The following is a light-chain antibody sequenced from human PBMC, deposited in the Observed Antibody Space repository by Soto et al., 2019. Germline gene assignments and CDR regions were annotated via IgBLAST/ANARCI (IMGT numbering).Light chain of an antibody. Sequence: QTVVTQPASVSASPGQSITISCTGTSGDVGSYNYVSWYQQYPGKVPKVMIYHVSNRPSGVSNRFSGSKSGNTASLTISGLQAEDEADYYCSSYTTSSTVVFGGGTKVTVL. V-gene: IGLV2-14*03. CDR3: SSYTTSSTVV. CDR1: SGDVGSYNY. J-gene: IGLJ2*01. CDR2: HVS.